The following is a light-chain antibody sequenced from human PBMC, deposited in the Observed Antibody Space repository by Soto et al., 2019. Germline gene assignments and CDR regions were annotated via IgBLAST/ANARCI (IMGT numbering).Light chain of an antibody. CDR1: QSIGSG. CDR3: QQYHDFQYT. V-gene: IGKV1-5*03. J-gene: IGKJ2*01. Sequence: DFQMTQSPSTLSASVGDGVTITCRASQSIGSGLAWYQQQPGKAPKLLIYKATNLQRGVSSRFSGSGSGTDFSLTIRSLQPADSATYYCQQYHDFQYTFGQGTKLEI. CDR2: KAT.